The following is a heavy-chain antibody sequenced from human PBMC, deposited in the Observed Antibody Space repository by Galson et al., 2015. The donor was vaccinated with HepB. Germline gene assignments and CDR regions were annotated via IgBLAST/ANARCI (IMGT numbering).Heavy chain of an antibody. CDR3: ARTLIAVAGHTPPLYYYGMDV. J-gene: IGHJ6*02. CDR2: IIPIFGTA. CDR1: GGTFSSYA. V-gene: IGHV1-69*13. Sequence: SVKVSCKASGGTFSSYAISWVRQAPGQGLKWMGGIIPIFGTANYAQKFQGRVTITADESTSTAYMELSSLRSEDTAVYYCARTLIAVAGHTPPLYYYGMDVWGQGTTVTVSS. D-gene: IGHD6-19*01.